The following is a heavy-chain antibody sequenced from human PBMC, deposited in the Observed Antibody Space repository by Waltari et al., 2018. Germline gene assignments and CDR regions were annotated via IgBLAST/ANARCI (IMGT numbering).Heavy chain of an antibody. CDR2: INAGNGNT. CDR3: ARFSTGTTLGLDY. V-gene: IGHV1-3*03. Sequence: QVQLVQSGAGVKKPGASVKVSCKASGYNFTSYAMQWVRQAPGQRLEWMGWINAGNGNTKDSQEFRGRVTITRDTSASTAYMELSSLRSEDMAVYYCARFSTGTTLGLDYWDQGTLVTVSS. J-gene: IGHJ4*02. CDR1: GYNFTSYA. D-gene: IGHD1-7*01.